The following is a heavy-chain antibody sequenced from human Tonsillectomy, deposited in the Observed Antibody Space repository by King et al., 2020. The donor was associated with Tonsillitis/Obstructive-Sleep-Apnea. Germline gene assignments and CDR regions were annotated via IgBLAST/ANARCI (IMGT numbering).Heavy chain of an antibody. CDR3: ARDIAS. CDR2: IKPDGSEK. V-gene: IGHV3-7*03. J-gene: IGHJ5*02. D-gene: IGHD2-15*01. Sequence: VQLVESGGDLVHPGGSLRLSCAASGFTFSTYWMTWVRQAPGKGLEWVANIKPDGSEKYYVDSVKGRFTISRDNAKNFLFLQMNTLRADDTAVYYCARDIASWGQGTLVTVSS. CDR1: GFTFSTYW.